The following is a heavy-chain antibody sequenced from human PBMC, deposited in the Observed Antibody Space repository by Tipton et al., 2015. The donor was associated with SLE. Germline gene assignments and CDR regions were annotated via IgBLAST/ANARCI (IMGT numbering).Heavy chain of an antibody. J-gene: IGHJ4*02. Sequence: TLSLTCTVSGGSISSYHWGWIRQPPGKGLEWIGSIFYSGSTSYNPSLQSRVTISVDTSKNQFSLKLNSVTASDTAVYYCARQVASFDYWGQGTLVTVS. D-gene: IGHD5-12*01. CDR3: ARQVASFDY. CDR2: IFYSGST. V-gene: IGHV4-39*01. CDR1: GGSISSYH.